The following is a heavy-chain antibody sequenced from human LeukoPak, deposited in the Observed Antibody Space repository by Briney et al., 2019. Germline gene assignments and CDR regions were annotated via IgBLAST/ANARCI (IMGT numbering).Heavy chain of an antibody. CDR2: INHSGST. CDR3: ARTPGYSRSYRY. Sequence: SSETLSLTCAVDGGSFSGYYWSWIRQPPGKGLEWIGEINHSGSTNYNPSLKSRVTISVDTSKNQFSLKLTSVTAADTTVYYCARTPGYSRSYRYWGQGTLVTVSS. J-gene: IGHJ4*02. CDR1: GGSFSGYY. V-gene: IGHV4-34*01. D-gene: IGHD6-6*01.